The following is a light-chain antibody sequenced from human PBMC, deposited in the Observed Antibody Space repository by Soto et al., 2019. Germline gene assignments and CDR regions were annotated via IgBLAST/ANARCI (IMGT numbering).Light chain of an antibody. V-gene: IGKV3D-20*02. Sequence: IVMTQSPGTLSLSPGEGATLSCRASQSVSSTYLGWYQQKPGQAPRLLISGASSRATGIPARFSGSGSGTDFTLTISSLEPEDFAVYYCQQRSNWPWTFGQGTKVDIK. CDR3: QQRSNWPWT. CDR2: GAS. CDR1: QSVSSTY. J-gene: IGKJ1*01.